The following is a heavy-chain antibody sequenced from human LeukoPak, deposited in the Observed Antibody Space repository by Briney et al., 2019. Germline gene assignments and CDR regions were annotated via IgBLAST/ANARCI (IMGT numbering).Heavy chain of an antibody. CDR1: GGSFSGYY. CDR2: INHSGST. D-gene: IGHD3-10*01. Sequence: SETLSLTCAVYGGSFSGYYWSWIRQPPGKGLEWIGEINHSGSTNYNPSLKSRVTISVDTSKNQFSLKLSSVTAADTAVYYCARRSYYGSGSHYAPYYYYYYGMDVWGQGTTVTVSS. V-gene: IGHV4-34*01. CDR3: ARRSYYGSGSHYAPYYYYYYGMDV. J-gene: IGHJ6*02.